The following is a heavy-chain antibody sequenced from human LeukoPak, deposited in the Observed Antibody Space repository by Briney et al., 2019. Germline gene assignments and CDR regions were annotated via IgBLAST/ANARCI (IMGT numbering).Heavy chain of an antibody. V-gene: IGHV3-7*01. D-gene: IGHD2-2*01. CDR2: IKQDGSEK. J-gene: IGHJ3*02. Sequence: GGSLRLSCAASGFTFSSYWMSWVRQAPGKGLEWVANIKQDGSEKYYVDSVKGRFTISRDNAKNSLYLQMNSLRAEDTAVYYCARAHHMKYQLRDDAFDIWGQGTMVTVSS. CDR3: ARAHHMKYQLRDDAFDI. CDR1: GFTFSSYW.